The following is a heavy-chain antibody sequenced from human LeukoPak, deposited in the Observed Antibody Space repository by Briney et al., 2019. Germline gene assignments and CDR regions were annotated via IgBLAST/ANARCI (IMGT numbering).Heavy chain of an antibody. CDR3: ARGGRVRGVIITAYYFDY. J-gene: IGHJ4*02. CDR2: IIPIFGTA. CDR1: GGAFSSYA. V-gene: IGHV1-69*01. D-gene: IGHD3-10*01. Sequence: ASVKVSCKASGGAFSSYAFRWVRKAPGQGLEWMVGIIPIFGTANYAQKFQGRVTITADESTSTAYMELSSLRSEDTAVYYCARGGRVRGVIITAYYFDYWGQGTLVTVSS.